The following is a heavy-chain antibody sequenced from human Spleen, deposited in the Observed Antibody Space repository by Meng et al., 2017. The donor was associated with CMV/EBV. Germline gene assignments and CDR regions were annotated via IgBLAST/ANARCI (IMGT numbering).Heavy chain of an antibody. Sequence: GSLRLSCSVSGYSLSRAYYWGWVRQPPGKGLEWVGTVYHTGSAYYNPSLKSRVTMSMDTSNNQFSLKVISVTAADTAIYFCARATIFGVVLDYWGQGILVTVSS. CDR3: ARATIFGVVLDY. J-gene: IGHJ4*02. D-gene: IGHD3-3*01. CDR2: VYHTGSA. V-gene: IGHV4-38-2*02. CDR1: GYSLSRAYY.